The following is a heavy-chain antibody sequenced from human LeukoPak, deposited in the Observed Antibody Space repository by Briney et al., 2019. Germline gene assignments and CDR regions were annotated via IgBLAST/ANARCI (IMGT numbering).Heavy chain of an antibody. CDR1: GYTFTNYY. CDR2: ISPSGAST. J-gene: IGHJ3*02. CDR3: ARHTTGYNSPRDSFNI. V-gene: IGHV1-46*01. Sequence: ASVKVSCKASGYTFTNYYMHWVRQAPGQGLEWMGMISPSGASTSYAQKFQGRVTMTRDVSTTTVYMELSSLRSEDTAVYYCARHTTGYNSPRDSFNIWGQGTMVTVSS. D-gene: IGHD1-1*01.